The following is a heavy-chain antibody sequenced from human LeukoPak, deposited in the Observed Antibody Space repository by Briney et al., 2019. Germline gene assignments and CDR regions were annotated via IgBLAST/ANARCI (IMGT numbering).Heavy chain of an antibody. CDR3: ARVAFPQGGSSYYFDY. J-gene: IGHJ4*02. CDR2: ISYDGSNK. D-gene: IGHD2-15*01. CDR1: GFTFSSYA. V-gene: IGHV3-30-3*01. Sequence: GRSLRLSCAASGFTFSSYAMHWVRQAPGKGLEWVAVISYDGSNKHYADSVKGRFTISRDNSKNTLYLQMNSLRAEDTAVYYCARVAFPQGGSSYYFDYWGQGTLVTVSS.